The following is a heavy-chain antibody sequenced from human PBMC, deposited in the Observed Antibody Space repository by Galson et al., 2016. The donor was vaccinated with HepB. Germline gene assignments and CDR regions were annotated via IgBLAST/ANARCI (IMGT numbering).Heavy chain of an antibody. CDR2: INANSGGT. J-gene: IGHJ3*02. D-gene: IGHD2-8*01. CDR1: GYTLTGYF. V-gene: IGHV1-2*02. Sequence: SVKVSCKASGYTLTGYFIHWVRQAPGQGLEWMGWINANSGGTNYAQKFQGRVTMTRDTSISTAYMELSRLRSDDTSMYFCATETSNGRPDPFDIWGQGTMVTVSS. CDR3: ATETSNGRPDPFDI.